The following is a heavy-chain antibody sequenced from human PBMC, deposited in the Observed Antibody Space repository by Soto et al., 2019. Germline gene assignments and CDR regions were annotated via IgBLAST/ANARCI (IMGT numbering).Heavy chain of an antibody. CDR1: GGTFSSYA. D-gene: IGHD3-22*01. Sequence: SVKVSCKASGGTFSSYAISWVRQAPGQGLEWMGGIIPIFGTANYAQKFQGRVTITADESTSTAYMELSSLRSEDTAVYYCARSSGCLDHFDYWGQGTLVTVSS. J-gene: IGHJ4*02. CDR3: ARSSGCLDHFDY. V-gene: IGHV1-69*13. CDR2: IIPIFGTA.